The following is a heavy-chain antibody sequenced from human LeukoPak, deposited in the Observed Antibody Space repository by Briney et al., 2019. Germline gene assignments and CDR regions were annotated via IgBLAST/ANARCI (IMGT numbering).Heavy chain of an antibody. CDR2: VYHSGGT. Sequence: SETLSLTCTVSGGSISGYYWSWIRQPPGKGLEWIGYVYHSGGTSYNPSLKSRVTIAVDTSKNQFSLKLTSVTAADTAVYYCARDNADYASGGDWFDPWGQGTLVTVSS. D-gene: IGHD3-10*01. J-gene: IGHJ5*02. CDR1: GGSISGYY. CDR3: ARDNADYASGGDWFDP. V-gene: IGHV4-59*01.